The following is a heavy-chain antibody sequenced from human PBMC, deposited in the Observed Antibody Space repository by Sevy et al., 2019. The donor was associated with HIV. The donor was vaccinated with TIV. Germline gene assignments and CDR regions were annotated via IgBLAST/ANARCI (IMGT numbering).Heavy chain of an antibody. J-gene: IGHJ5*02. CDR2: MNPNTGNT. CDR1: GYTFTSYD. CDR3: TRVRALNYYDTSVSMEYNWFDP. V-gene: IGHV1-8*02. Sequence: ASVKVSCKASGYTFTSYDINWVRQATGQGLEWMGWMNPNTGNTGYAQKFQGRVTMTRHTSTSTAYMELRSLRSDETAIYYCTRVRALNYYDTSVSMEYNWFDPGGQGTLVTVSS. D-gene: IGHD3-22*01.